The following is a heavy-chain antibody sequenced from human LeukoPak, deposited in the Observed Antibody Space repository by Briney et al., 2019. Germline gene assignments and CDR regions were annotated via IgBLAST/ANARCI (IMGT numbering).Heavy chain of an antibody. V-gene: IGHV4-39*07. CDR3: ARDYGGYSYGWDAFDI. CDR2: IYYSGST. J-gene: IGHJ3*02. CDR1: GGSISSSSYY. D-gene: IGHD5-18*01. Sequence: SETLSLTCTVSGGSISSSSYYWGWIRQPPGKGLEWIGSIYYSGSTYYNPSLKSRVTISVDTSKNQFSLKLSSVTAADTAVYYCARDYGGYSYGWDAFDIWGQGTMVTVSS.